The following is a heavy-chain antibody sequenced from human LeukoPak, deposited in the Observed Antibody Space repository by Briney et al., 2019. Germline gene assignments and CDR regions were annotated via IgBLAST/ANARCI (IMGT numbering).Heavy chain of an antibody. D-gene: IGHD3-22*01. V-gene: IGHV3-23*01. CDR3: AKAVYRDYYDSSGYPTDNWFDP. Sequence: GGSLRLSCAASGFTFSSYAMSWVRQAPGKGLEWVSAISGSGGSTHYADSVKGRFTISRDNSKNTLYLQMNSLRAEDTAVYYCAKAVYRDYYDSSGYPTDNWFDPWGQGTLVTVSS. CDR1: GFTFSSYA. CDR2: ISGSGGST. J-gene: IGHJ5*02.